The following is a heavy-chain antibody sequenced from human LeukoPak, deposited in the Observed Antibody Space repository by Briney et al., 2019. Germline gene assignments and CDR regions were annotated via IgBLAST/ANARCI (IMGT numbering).Heavy chain of an antibody. Sequence: PGGSLRLSCAASGFTFSTYAMSWVRQAPGKGLEWVSSISGHSKSIFYADSVKGRFTISRDNSENTVSLQMNSLRGEDTAVYYCAKDPLLTLGNYYYMDVWGKGTTVTVSS. V-gene: IGHV3-23*01. CDR1: GFTFSTYA. CDR2: ISGHSKSI. J-gene: IGHJ6*03. CDR3: AKDPLLTLGNYYYMDV.